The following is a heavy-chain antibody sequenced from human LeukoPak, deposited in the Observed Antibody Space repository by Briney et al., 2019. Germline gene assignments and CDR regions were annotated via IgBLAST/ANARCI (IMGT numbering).Heavy chain of an antibody. CDR2: ISYDGSNK. J-gene: IGHJ6*02. Sequence: GGSLRLSCAASGFTFRSYGMRWVRQAPGKGLEWVAVISYDGSNKYYADSVKGRFTISRDNSKNTLYLQMNSLRAEDTAVYYCAKVPDPHYYYYGMDVWGQGTTVTDSS. CDR3: AKVPDPHYYYYGMDV. CDR1: GFTFRSYG. V-gene: IGHV3-30*18.